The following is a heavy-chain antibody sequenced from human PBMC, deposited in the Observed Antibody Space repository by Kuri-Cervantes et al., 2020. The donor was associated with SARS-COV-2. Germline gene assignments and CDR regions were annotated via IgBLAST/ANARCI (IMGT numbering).Heavy chain of an antibody. J-gene: IGHJ6*03. V-gene: IGHV4-39*07. CDR2: MYYSGST. CDR3: ARDLLLPHTIFGVVHTEVYYYYYMDV. Sequence: GSLRLSCTVSGDSISSSRYYWGWIRQPPGKGLERIGSMYYSGSTYYNPSLKSRLTISVDTSKNQFSLKLSSVTAADTAVYYCARDLLLPHTIFGVVHTEVYYYYYMDVWGKGTTVTVSS. CDR1: GDSISSSRYY. D-gene: IGHD3-3*01.